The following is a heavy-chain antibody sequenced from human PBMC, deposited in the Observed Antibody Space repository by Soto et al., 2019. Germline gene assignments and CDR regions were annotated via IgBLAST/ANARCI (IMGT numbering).Heavy chain of an antibody. V-gene: IGHV1-45*02. D-gene: IGHD1-26*01. CDR3: AGGGAGSGPFTWELPDH. CDR1: GNTFTYRY. Sequence: QVQLVQSGAEVKKTGSSVTVSSKALGNTFTYRYLHWVRQAPGQALEWMGWITPFSGDVHYAQKFQERVTITRDRSINTAYMQMSSLRSEDTAMYFCAGGGAGSGPFTWELPDHWGQGTLVTVSS. J-gene: IGHJ4*02. CDR2: ITPFSGDV.